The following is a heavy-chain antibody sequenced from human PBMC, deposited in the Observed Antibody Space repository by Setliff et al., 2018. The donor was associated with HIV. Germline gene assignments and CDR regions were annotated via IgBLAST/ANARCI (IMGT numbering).Heavy chain of an antibody. CDR1: GGSISSYY. V-gene: IGHV4-59*08. CDR3: ARQNYNWNTDY. D-gene: IGHD1-20*01. CDR2: IYTSGST. J-gene: IGHJ4*02. Sequence: PSETLSLTCTVSGGSISSYYWSWIRQPPGKGLEWIGYIYTSGSTNYNPSLKSRVTISVDTSKNQFSLKLSSVTAADTAVYYCARQNYNWNTDYWGQGTLVTVSS.